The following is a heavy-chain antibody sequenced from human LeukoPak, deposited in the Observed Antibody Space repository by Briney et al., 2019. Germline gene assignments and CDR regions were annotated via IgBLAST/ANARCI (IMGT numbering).Heavy chain of an antibody. CDR3: ARGGRGYSFDY. D-gene: IGHD6-25*01. CDR1: GFTFSSYW. CDR2: ISSSSSTI. J-gene: IGHJ4*02. V-gene: IGHV3-48*01. Sequence: GGSLRLSCAASGFTFSSYWMHWVRQAPGKGLEWVSYISSSSSTIYYADSVKGRFTISRDNAKNSLYLQMNSLRAEDTAVYYCARGGRGYSFDYWGQGTLVTVSS.